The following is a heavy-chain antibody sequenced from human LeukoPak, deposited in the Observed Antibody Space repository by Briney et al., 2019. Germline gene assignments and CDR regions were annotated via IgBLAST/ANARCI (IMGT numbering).Heavy chain of an antibody. D-gene: IGHD4-23*01. CDR2: TNGATGNT. V-gene: IGHV1-3*02. Sequence: ASVKVSCTASGYTFTNYALHWVRQAPGQRLEWMGWTNGATGNTRFSKDFQGRLTITIDTSASIAYMDLSRLRSEDTAVYYCARSPGGNARTWLDYWGQGTLVTVSS. J-gene: IGHJ4*02. CDR1: GYTFTNYA. CDR3: ARSPGGNARTWLDY.